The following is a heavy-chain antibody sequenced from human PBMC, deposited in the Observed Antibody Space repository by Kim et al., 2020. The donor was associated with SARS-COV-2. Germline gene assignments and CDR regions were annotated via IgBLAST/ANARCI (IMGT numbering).Heavy chain of an antibody. Sequence: GGSLRLSCAASGFTFSSYSMNWVRQAPGKGLEWVSTISSSSSYIYYADSVKGRFTISRDNAKNSLYLQMNSLRAEDTAVYYCARDRGDLRYFDWLPTSAVGTDFGGPNYYYGMDVWGQGTTVTVSS. CDR2: ISSSSSYI. D-gene: IGHD3-9*01. CDR1: GFTFSSYS. J-gene: IGHJ6*02. V-gene: IGHV3-21*01. CDR3: ARDRGDLRYFDWLPTSAVGTDFGGPNYYYGMDV.